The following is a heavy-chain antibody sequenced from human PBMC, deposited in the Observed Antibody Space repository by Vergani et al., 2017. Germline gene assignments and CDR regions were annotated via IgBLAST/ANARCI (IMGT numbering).Heavy chain of an antibody. Sequence: QVQLVQSGAEVKKPGASVKVSCKASGYTFTSYYMHWVRQAPGQGLEWMGIINPSGGSTSYAQKFQGRVTMTRDTSTSRVYMELSSLRSEDTAVYYCETQYDIVTGPYYYYYGMDVWGQGTTVTVSS. CDR3: ETQYDIVTGPYYYYYGMDV. D-gene: IGHD3-9*01. J-gene: IGHJ6*02. CDR2: INPSGGST. V-gene: IGHV1-46*01. CDR1: GYTFTSYY.